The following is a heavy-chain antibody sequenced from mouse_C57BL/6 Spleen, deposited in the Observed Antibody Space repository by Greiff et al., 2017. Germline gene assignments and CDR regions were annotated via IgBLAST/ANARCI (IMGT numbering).Heavy chain of an antibody. Sequence: EVQLVESGGGLVKPGGSLKLSCAASGFTFSDYGMHWVRQAPEKGLEWVAYISSGSSTIYYADTVKGRFTLSRDNAKNTLFLQLTSLRSEDTAMYYCARTAQATFFDYWGQGTTLTVSA. J-gene: IGHJ2*01. V-gene: IGHV5-17*01. CDR1: GFTFSDYG. CDR2: ISSGSSTI. CDR3: ARTAQATFFDY. D-gene: IGHD3-2*02.